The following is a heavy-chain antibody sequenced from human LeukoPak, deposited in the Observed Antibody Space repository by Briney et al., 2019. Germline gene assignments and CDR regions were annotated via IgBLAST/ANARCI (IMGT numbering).Heavy chain of an antibody. J-gene: IGHJ3*02. CDR1: GLTFSSYS. D-gene: IGHD1-26*01. CDR2: ISSRSSSM. CDR3: ARDLGRGAFDI. Sequence: GGSLRLSCAASGLTFSSYSMNWVRQAPGKGLEWVSSISSRSSSMYYADSVKGRFTISRENAKNSLYLQMNSLRAGDTAVYYCARDLGRGAFDIWGQGTMVTVSS. V-gene: IGHV3-21*01.